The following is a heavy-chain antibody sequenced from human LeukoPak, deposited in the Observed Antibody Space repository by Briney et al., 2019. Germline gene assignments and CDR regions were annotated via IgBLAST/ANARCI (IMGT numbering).Heavy chain of an antibody. V-gene: IGHV4-59*01. Sequence: PSETLSLTCTVSGGSISSYYWSWIRQPPGKGLEWIGYIYYSGSTNYNPSLKSRVTISVDTSKNQFSLKLSSVTAADTAVYYCARDLHLEKYYYDSSDSQGDAFDIWGQGTMVTVSS. CDR2: IYYSGST. CDR3: ARDLHLEKYYYDSSDSQGDAFDI. D-gene: IGHD3-22*01. J-gene: IGHJ3*02. CDR1: GGSISSYY.